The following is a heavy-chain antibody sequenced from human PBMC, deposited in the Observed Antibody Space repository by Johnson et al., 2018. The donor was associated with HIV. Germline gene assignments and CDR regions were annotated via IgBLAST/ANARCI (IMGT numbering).Heavy chain of an antibody. CDR1: GFTFSSYG. CDR2: IRYDGSNK. CDR3: TRPIVSTSEVFDL. D-gene: IGHD5/OR15-5a*01. V-gene: IGHV3-30*02. Sequence: QVQLVESGGGVVQPGGSLRLSCAASGFTFSSYGMHWVRQAPGKGLEWVAFIRYDGSNKYYADSVKGRFTISRNNAKNSLYLQMNSLKIEDTAVYYCTRPIVSTSEVFDLWGQGTMVTVSS. J-gene: IGHJ3*01.